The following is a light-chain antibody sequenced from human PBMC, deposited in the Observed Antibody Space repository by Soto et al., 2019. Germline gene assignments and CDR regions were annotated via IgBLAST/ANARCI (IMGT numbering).Light chain of an antibody. J-gene: IGKJ1*01. CDR2: KAS. V-gene: IGKV1-5*03. Sequence: SASVGDRVTITCRASQSVSRWLAWYKQKPGEAPKLLIYKASNLESGVPSRFSGNRSGTEFTLTISSLQPDDFATYYCQQYNSYSWTFGQGTKVDIK. CDR1: QSVSRW. CDR3: QQYNSYSWT.